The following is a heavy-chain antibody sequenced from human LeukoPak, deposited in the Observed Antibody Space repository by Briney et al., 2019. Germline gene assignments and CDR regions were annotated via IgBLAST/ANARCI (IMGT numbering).Heavy chain of an antibody. CDR3: AKNGDLDY. CDR2: ISGSGGNT. J-gene: IGHJ4*02. V-gene: IGHV3-23*01. CDR1: GFTFSSYA. D-gene: IGHD2-21*02. Sequence: GGSLRLSCAASGFTFSSYAMSWVRQAPGKGLEWVSSISGSGGNTYYADSVKDRFTMSRDNSKNTLYLQMNSLRADDTAVYYCAKNGDLDYWGQGTLVTISS.